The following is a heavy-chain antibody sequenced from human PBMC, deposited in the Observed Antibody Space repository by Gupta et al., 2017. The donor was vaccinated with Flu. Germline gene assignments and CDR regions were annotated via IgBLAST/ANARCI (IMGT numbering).Heavy chain of an antibody. CDR2: IAYDGGNK. V-gene: IGHV3-30-3*01. Sequence: QVQLVESGGGVVQPGRSLRLSCATSGFSFDNYAMHWARQAPGMGLEWVAVIAYDGGNKYYAESVKGRFTISRDNSKNTLYLQMNSLRPEDTATHYCARDLEDYSTRWFVFYWGQGTLVSVSS. D-gene: IGHD2/OR15-2a*01. CDR1: GFSFDNYA. CDR3: ARDLEDYSTRWFVFY. J-gene: IGHJ4*02.